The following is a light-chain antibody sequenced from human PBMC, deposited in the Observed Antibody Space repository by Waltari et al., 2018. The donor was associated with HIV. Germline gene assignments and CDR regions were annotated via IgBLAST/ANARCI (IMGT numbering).Light chain of an antibody. CDR3: QQRSNFVT. V-gene: IGKV3-11*01. CDR1: QSVSSY. J-gene: IGKJ3*01. Sequence: EIVLTQSPATLSLSPGERATLSCRASQSVSSYLAWYQHKPGQAPRLLIYDASNRATGIPARFSGSGSGTDFTLTISSLEPEDFAVYYCQQRSNFVTFGPGTKVDIK. CDR2: DAS.